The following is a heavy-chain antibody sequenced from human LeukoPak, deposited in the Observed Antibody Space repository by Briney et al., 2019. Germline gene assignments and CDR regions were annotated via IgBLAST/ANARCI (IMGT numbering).Heavy chain of an antibody. CDR3: ARRVVTTREGYFDY. Sequence: SETLSLTCTVSGGSISNYYWNWIRQPPGKGLEWIGYIYYTGNTNYNPSLKSRVTISVDTSKNQFSLKLSSVTAADTAVYYCARRVVTTREGYFDYWGQGTLVTVSS. CDR2: IYYTGNT. J-gene: IGHJ4*02. D-gene: IGHD2-21*02. V-gene: IGHV4-59*01. CDR1: GGSISNYY.